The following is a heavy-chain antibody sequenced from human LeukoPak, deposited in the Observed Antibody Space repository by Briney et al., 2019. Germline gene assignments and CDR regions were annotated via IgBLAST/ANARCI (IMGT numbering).Heavy chain of an antibody. CDR1: GGSISSYY. CDR2: IYYSGST. CDR3: ARDRGSGYDFDY. Sequence: SGTLSLTCTVSGGSISSYYWSWIRQPPGKGLEWIGYIYYSGSTNYNPSLKSRVTISVDTSKNQFSLKLSSVTAADTAVYYCARDRGSGYDFDYWGQGTLVTVSS. D-gene: IGHD5-12*01. V-gene: IGHV4-59*01. J-gene: IGHJ4*02.